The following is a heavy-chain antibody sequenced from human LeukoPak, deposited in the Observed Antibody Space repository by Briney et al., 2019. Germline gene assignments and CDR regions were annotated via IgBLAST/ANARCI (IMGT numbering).Heavy chain of an antibody. CDR1: GGTFSSYA. Sequence: SVKVSCKASGGTFSSYAISWVRQAPGQGLEWMGGIIPIFGTANYAQKFQGRVTITADESTSTAYMELSSLRSEDTAVYYCARDPSNTSGRYTYFDYWGQGTLVTVSS. CDR3: ARDPSNTSGRYTYFDY. D-gene: IGHD3-16*02. V-gene: IGHV1-69*13. CDR2: IIPIFGTA. J-gene: IGHJ4*02.